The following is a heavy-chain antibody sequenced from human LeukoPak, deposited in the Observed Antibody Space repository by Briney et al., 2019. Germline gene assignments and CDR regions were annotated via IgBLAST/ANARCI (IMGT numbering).Heavy chain of an antibody. Sequence: GESLRFSCAASGFTFTNAWMSWVRQAPGKGLEWVGRIKSKAGGGTTDYAAPVKGRFTISREDSKDTLYLQMSSLQTEDTAVYYCASELYGGNDCFRKPDYWGQGTLVTVSS. V-gene: IGHV3-15*01. D-gene: IGHD2-21*02. CDR3: ASELYGGNDCFRKPDY. CDR2: IKSKAGGGTT. CDR1: GFTFTNAW. J-gene: IGHJ4*02.